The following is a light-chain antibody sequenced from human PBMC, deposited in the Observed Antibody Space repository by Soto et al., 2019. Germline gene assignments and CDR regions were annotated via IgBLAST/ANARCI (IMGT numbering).Light chain of an antibody. V-gene: IGKV3-11*01. CDR1: ESVRDE. J-gene: IGKJ5*01. Sequence: DIVLTQSPGTLSLSPGERAILSCRASESVRDELGWYQQKPGQAPRLLIFDSSNRATGIPARFSGRGYGTDFTLSISSLEPEDFALYYCQQRLTWPITFGQGTRLEIK. CDR3: QQRLTWPIT. CDR2: DSS.